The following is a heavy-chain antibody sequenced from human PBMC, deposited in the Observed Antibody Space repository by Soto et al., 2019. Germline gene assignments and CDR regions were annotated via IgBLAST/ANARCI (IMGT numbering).Heavy chain of an antibody. CDR3: ARDQVSSGDAFDI. J-gene: IGHJ3*02. CDR2: ISAYNGNT. D-gene: IGHD6-25*01. CDR1: GYTFTSYG. V-gene: IGHV1-18*04. Sequence: ASVKVSWKAAGYTFTSYGISWWRQAPGQGLEWMGWISAYNGNTNYAQKLQGRVTMTTDTSTSTAYMELRSLRSDDTAVYYCARDQVSSGDAFDIWGQGTMVTVSS.